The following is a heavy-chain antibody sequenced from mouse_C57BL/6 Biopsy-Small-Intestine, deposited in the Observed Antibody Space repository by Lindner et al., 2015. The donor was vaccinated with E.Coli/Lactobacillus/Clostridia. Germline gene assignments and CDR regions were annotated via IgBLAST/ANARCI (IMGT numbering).Heavy chain of an antibody. CDR1: GYTFTDYY. V-gene: IGHV1-84*02. CDR3: SRDRFRGFYGMDV. J-gene: IGHJ1*01. CDR2: INPDSGGT. D-gene: IGHD1-2*01. Sequence: SVKVSCKASGYTFTDYYIQWVRQAPGQGLEWVGWINPDSGGTKYAQNLQGRVTMTRDTSTSTAYMELTGLRPDDTALYYCSRDRFRGFYGMDVWGQGTTITVSS.